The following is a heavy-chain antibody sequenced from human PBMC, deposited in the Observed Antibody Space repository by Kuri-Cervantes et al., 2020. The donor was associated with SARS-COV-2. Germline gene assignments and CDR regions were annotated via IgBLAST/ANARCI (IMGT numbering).Heavy chain of an antibody. J-gene: IGHJ6*02. V-gene: IGHV4-34*01. D-gene: IGHD3-3*01. Sequence: GSLRLSCAVYGGSFSGYYWSWIRQPPGKGLEWIGEINHSGSNNYNPCLKSRVTISVDTTKNQFSLKLSSVTVADTAVYYCARGASDFWSGYYYDYGIDVWGQGTTVTVSS. CDR1: GGSFSGYY. CDR2: INHSGSN. CDR3: ARGASDFWSGYYYDYGIDV.